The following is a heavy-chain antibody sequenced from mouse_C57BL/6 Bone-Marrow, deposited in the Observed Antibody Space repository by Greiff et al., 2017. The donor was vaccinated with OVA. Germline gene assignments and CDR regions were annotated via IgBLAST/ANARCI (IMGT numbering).Heavy chain of an antibody. Sequence: VQLQQSGPELVKPGASVKISCKASGYSFTDYNMNWVKQSNGKSLEWIGVINPNYGSTSYNQKFKGKATLTVDQSSSTAYMQLNSLTSEDSAVYYCAFYYGGSYRYFDVWGTGTTVTVSS. J-gene: IGHJ1*03. CDR1: GYSFTDYN. V-gene: IGHV1-39*01. CDR2: INPNYGST. D-gene: IGHD1-1*01. CDR3: AFYYGGSYRYFDV.